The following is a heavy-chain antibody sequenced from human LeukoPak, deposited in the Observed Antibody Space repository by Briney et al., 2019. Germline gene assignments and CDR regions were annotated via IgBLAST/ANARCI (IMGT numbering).Heavy chain of an antibody. D-gene: IGHD1-26*01. CDR1: GGSISSSNW. V-gene: IGHV4-4*02. Sequence: SETLSLTCAVSGGSISSSNWWSWVRQPPGKGLEWIGEIYHSGSTNYNPSLKSRVTISVDTSKNQFSLKLSSVTAADTAVYYCARDLSGSYSSPDGMDVWGQGTTVTVSS. CDR2: IYHSGST. J-gene: IGHJ6*02. CDR3: ARDLSGSYSSPDGMDV.